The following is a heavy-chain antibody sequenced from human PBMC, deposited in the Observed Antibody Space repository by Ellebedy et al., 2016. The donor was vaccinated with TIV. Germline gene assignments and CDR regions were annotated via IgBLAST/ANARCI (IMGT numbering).Heavy chain of an antibody. D-gene: IGHD3-10*01. CDR3: AKGYSDWFGGD. CDR2: FSGSDGNT. J-gene: IGHJ1*01. CDR1: GFTFSTDR. V-gene: IGHV3-23*01. Sequence: PGGSLRLSCAASGFTFSTDRMLWVRQAPGKGLEWVSAFSGSDGNTYYAGSVKGRFTMSRDNSKSTLFLHMNSLRADDTALYYCAKGYSDWFGGDWGQGTLVTVSS.